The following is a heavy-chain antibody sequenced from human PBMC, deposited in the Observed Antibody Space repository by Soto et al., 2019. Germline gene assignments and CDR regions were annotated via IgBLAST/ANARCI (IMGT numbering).Heavy chain of an antibody. J-gene: IGHJ4*02. CDR3: ARDVGSCGYYPPWYFDF. V-gene: IGHV3-21*01. CDR1: GFTFSSYS. Sequence: EVQLVDSGGGLVKPGGSLRLSCAASGFTFSSYSMNWVRQAPGKGLEWVSSISSSGSYIYYADSVKGRFTISRDNAKKSLFLQMNSLRAEDTAVYYCARDVGSCGYYPPWYFDFWGQGILVTVSS. CDR2: ISSSGSYI. D-gene: IGHD3-22*01.